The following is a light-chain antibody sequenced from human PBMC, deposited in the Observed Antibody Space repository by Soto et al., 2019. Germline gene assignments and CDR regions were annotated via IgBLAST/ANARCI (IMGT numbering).Light chain of an antibody. Sequence: QSVLTQPPSASGTPGQRVTISCSGSSSNIGSNYVYWYQQLPGTAPKLLIYRNNQRPSGVPDRFSGSKSGTSASLVITGLQAEDEADYYCQSYDSSLSGVVFGGGTKLTVL. V-gene: IGLV1-47*01. CDR1: SSNIGSNY. CDR2: RNN. J-gene: IGLJ2*01. CDR3: QSYDSSLSGVV.